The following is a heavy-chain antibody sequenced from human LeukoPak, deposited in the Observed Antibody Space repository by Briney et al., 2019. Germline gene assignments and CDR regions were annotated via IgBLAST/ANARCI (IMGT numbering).Heavy chain of an antibody. V-gene: IGHV3-7*03. CDR2: IKQDGSEK. J-gene: IGHJ4*02. CDR1: GLTFSSYW. D-gene: IGHD2-15*01. Sequence: GGSLRLSCAASGLTFSSYWMSWVRQAPGKGLEWVANIKQDGSEKYYVDSVKGRFTISRDNAKNSLYLQMNSLRAEDTAVYYCARELTYCSGGSCFHFDYWGQGTLVTVSS. CDR3: ARELTYCSGGSCFHFDY.